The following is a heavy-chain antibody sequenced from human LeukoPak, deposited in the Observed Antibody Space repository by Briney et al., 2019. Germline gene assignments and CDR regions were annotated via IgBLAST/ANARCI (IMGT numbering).Heavy chain of an antibody. J-gene: IGHJ5*02. D-gene: IGHD6-6*01. V-gene: IGHV4-34*01. CDR2: INHSGST. CDR1: GGSFSGYY. CDR3: ARGGGGYSSWSGRWFDP. Sequence: SETLSLTCAVYGGSFSGYYWSWIRQPPGKGLEWIGEINHSGSTNYNPSLKSRVTISVDTSKNQFSLKLSSVTAADTAVYYCARGGGGYSSWSGRWFDPWGQGTLVTVSS.